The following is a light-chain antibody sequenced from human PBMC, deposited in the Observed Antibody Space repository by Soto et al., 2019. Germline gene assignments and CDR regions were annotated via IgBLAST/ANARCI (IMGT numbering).Light chain of an antibody. J-gene: IGLJ1*01. V-gene: IGLV3-21*04. CDR2: YDN. CDR3: QVWDSSSNHYV. CDR1: RIGRKS. Sequence: ELTQAPSESVAPGETASISCGGDRIGRKSVHWYQQKPGQAPVLVMYYDNDRPSEIPERFSGFNSGNTATLDISGVEAGDEADYYCQVWDSSSNHYVFGPGTKVTVL.